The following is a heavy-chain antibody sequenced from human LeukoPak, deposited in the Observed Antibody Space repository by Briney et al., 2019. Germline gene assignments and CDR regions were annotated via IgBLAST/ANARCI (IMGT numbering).Heavy chain of an antibody. D-gene: IGHD3-16*01. J-gene: IGHJ4*02. CDR3: ARGILNYGLTGFDS. V-gene: IGHV3-7*04. CDR1: GFTFSSYW. CDR2: INEEGSEK. Sequence: GGSLRLSCAASGFTFSSYWMSWVRQAPGKGLEWVANINEEGSEKNYVDSVKGRFTISRDNAKDSLYLQMNSLRAEDMAVYYCARGILNYGLTGFDSWGQGTLVTVSS.